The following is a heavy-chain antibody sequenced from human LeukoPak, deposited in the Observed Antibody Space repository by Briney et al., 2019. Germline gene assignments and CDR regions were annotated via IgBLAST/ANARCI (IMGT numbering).Heavy chain of an antibody. CDR1: GFTFSSYA. J-gene: IGHJ5*02. Sequence: GGSLRLSCAASGFTFSSYAMSWVRQAPGKGLEWVSAISGSGGSTYYADSVKGRFTISRDNAKNSLYLQMNSLRAEDTAVYYCAGDYGDYLNWFDPWGQGTLVTVSS. V-gene: IGHV3-23*01. CDR2: ISGSGGST. CDR3: AGDYGDYLNWFDP. D-gene: IGHD4-17*01.